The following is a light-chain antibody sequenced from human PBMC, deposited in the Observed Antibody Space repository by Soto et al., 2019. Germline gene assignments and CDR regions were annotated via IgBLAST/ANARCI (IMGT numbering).Light chain of an antibody. CDR1: QDITNH. CDR3: QQYDTLPLT. CDR2: DSS. J-gene: IGKJ5*01. Sequence: DIQMTQSPSSLSASVGDRVTITCQASQDITNHLNWYQQKPGKAPKLLIHDSSNLKTGVPSRFSGSGSRTYFSFTISSLQPEDIATHYCQQYDTLPLTFGQGTRLEIK. V-gene: IGKV1-33*01.